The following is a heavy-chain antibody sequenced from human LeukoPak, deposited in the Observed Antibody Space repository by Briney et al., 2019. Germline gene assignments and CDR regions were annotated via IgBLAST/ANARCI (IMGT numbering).Heavy chain of an antibody. CDR2: IYTSGST. J-gene: IGHJ3*02. CDR1: GGSISSGSYY. V-gene: IGHV4-61*02. CDR3: VREAPAVDAFDI. Sequence: SETLSLTCTVSGGSISSGSYYWSWIRQPAGKGLEWIGRIYTSGSTNYNPSLKSRVTISVDTSKNQFSLKLSSVTAADTAVYYCVREAPAVDAFDIWGQGTMVTVSS. D-gene: IGHD6-13*01.